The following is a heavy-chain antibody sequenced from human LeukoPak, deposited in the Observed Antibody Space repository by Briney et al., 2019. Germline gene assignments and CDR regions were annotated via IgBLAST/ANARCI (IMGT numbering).Heavy chain of an antibody. Sequence: SETLSLTCAVYGGSFSGYYWSWIRRPPGKGLEWIGEINHSGSTNYNPSLKSRVTISVDTSKNQFSLKLSSVTAADTAVYYCAKLGVIAVAGSNWFDPWGQGTLVTVSS. J-gene: IGHJ5*02. D-gene: IGHD6-19*01. V-gene: IGHV4-34*01. CDR1: GGSFSGYY. CDR2: INHSGST. CDR3: AKLGVIAVAGSNWFDP.